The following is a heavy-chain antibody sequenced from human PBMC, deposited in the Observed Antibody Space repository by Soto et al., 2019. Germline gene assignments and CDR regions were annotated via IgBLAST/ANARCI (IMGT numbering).Heavy chain of an antibody. Sequence: QVQLVQSGAEVKKPGASVKVSCKASGYTFTSHDINWMRQATGQGLEWMGWMNPNSGHTNYAPKFQGRVTMTRDTSISTAYMELTNLRSEDTAIYYCASDMTTTWGQGTLVTVSS. D-gene: IGHD4-17*01. J-gene: IGHJ5*02. CDR3: ASDMTTT. V-gene: IGHV1-8*01. CDR2: MNPNSGHT. CDR1: GYTFTSHD.